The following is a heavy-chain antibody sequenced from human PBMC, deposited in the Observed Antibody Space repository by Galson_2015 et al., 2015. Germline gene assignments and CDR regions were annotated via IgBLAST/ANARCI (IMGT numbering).Heavy chain of an antibody. CDR1: GGSVSSGSYY. CDR3: ARGRGWYPDNWFDP. J-gene: IGHJ5*02. D-gene: IGHD6-19*01. V-gene: IGHV4-61*01. Sequence: ETLSLTCTVSGGSVSSGSYYWSWIRQPPGKGLEWIGYIYYSGSTNYNPSLKSRVTISVDTSKNQLSLKLSSVTAADTAVYYCARGRGWYPDNWFDPWGQGTLVTVSS. CDR2: IYYSGST.